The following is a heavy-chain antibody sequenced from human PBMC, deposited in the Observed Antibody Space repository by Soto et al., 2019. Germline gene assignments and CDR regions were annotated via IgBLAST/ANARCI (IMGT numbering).Heavy chain of an antibody. J-gene: IGHJ6*02. Sequence: EVQLVESGGGLVQPGGSLRLSCAASAYSGYTFSNHWITWVRQAPGKGLEWVAHINPEGSETDYVGSVKGRFTISRDNAQRSVYIQMSSLRAEDTAVYYCARGHFGLDVWGQGATITVSS. V-gene: IGHV3-7*05. CDR1: AYSGYTFSNHW. CDR2: INPEGSET. CDR3: ARGHFGLDV.